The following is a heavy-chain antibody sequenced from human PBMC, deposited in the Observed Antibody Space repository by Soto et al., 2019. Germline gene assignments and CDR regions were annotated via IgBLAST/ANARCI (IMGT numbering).Heavy chain of an antibody. Sequence: SETLSLTCNVSGDSMSTNYWSWLRQPPGKGLEWIGYIYYSGATNYNPSLKSRVTISVDTSRNQFSLNLRSVTAADTAVYYCARAMGDWGTYYYYYGMDVWGQGTTVTVSS. J-gene: IGHJ6*02. CDR1: GDSMSTNY. CDR3: ARAMGDWGTYYYYYGMDV. CDR2: IYYSGAT. D-gene: IGHD3-16*01. V-gene: IGHV4-59*01.